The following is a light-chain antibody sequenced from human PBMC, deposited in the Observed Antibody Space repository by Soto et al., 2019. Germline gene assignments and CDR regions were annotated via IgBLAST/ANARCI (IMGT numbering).Light chain of an antibody. CDR3: SSYTSSNTVV. CDR1: SSDVGGYNY. V-gene: IGLV2-14*01. J-gene: IGLJ2*01. Sequence: QSVLTQPASVSGSPGQSIPISCTGTSSDVGGYNYVSWYQQHPGKAPKLIIYDVSSRPSGVSNRFSGSKSGNTASLTISGLQAEDEADYYCSSYTSSNTVVFGGGTKLTVL. CDR2: DVS.